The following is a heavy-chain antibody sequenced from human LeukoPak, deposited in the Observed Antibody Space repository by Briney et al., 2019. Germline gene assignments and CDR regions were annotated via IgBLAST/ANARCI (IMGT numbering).Heavy chain of an antibody. V-gene: IGHV3-53*01. CDR1: GFTVSSNY. Sequence: PGGSLRLSCAASGFTVSSNYMSWVRRAPGKGLEWVSVIYSGGSTYYADSVKGRFTISRDNAKNSLYLQMNSLRADDTALYYCAIYCSTTGCYGVDYWGQGTLVTVSS. J-gene: IGHJ4*02. D-gene: IGHD2-2*01. CDR3: AIYCSTTGCYGVDY. CDR2: IYSGGST.